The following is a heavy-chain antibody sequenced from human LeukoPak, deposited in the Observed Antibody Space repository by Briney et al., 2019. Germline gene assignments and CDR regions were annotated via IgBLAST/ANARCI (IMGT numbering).Heavy chain of an antibody. CDR1: GGSISSNHW. D-gene: IGHD4-17*01. V-gene: IGHV4-4*02. J-gene: IGHJ4*02. CDR3: ARDLGTVSQGY. CDR2: IYHSGST. Sequence: SGTLSLTCAVSGGSISSNHWWSWFRQPPGKGLEWIGEIYHSGSTNYNPSLKGRVIISVDKSKNQLSLNLSSMTAADTAVYYCARDLGTVSQGYWGQGTLVTVSS.